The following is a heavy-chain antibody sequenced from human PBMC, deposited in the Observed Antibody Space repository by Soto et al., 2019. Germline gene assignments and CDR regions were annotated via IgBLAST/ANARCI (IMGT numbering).Heavy chain of an antibody. J-gene: IGHJ5*02. D-gene: IGHD2-15*01. CDR3: AALLGHCSGGTCFFRWFDP. V-gene: IGHV4-39*01. Sequence: SETLCLTCTVSGGSISSESYFWGWVRQPSGKGLEWVGTISYSGSPFFNPSLKGRATLSVDTSKNQFSLRLSAVTAADSAVYFCAALLGHCSGGTCFFRWFDPWGQGSLVTVSS. CDR2: ISYSGSP. CDR1: GGSISSESYF.